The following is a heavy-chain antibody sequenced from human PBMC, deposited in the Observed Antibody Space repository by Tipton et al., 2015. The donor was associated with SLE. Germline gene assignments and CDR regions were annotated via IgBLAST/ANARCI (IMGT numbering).Heavy chain of an antibody. J-gene: IGHJ4*02. CDR1: GFTFSSYE. Sequence: GSLRLSCAASGFTFSSYEMNWVRQAPGKGLEWVSYISSSGSTIYYADSVKGRFTISRDNSKNTLFLQMNSLRAEDTAVYYCAKSWGGSLFSYWGQGTLVTVSS. D-gene: IGHD3-16*01. CDR2: ISSSGSTI. V-gene: IGHV3-48*03. CDR3: AKSWGGSLFSY.